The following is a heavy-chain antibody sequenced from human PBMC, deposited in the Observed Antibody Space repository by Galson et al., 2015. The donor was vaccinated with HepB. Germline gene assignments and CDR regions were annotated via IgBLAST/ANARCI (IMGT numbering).Heavy chain of an antibody. CDR1: GFTFNGYA. CDR3: VRDSRYCYSSNCRGDAFDL. CDR2: ISWNGAKI. V-gene: IGHV3-9*01. D-gene: IGHD2/OR15-2a*01. J-gene: IGHJ3*01. Sequence: SLRLSCAASGFTFNGYAMHWVRQAPGKGLEWVSGISWNGAKIDYADSVRGRFTISRDSAKNSLFLQMNILRAEDTAVYHCVRDSRYCYSSNCRGDAFDLWGQGTMVTVSS.